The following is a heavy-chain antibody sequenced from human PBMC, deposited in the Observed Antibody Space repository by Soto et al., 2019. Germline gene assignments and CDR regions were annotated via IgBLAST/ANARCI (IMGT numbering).Heavy chain of an antibody. J-gene: IGHJ4*02. D-gene: IGHD3-22*01. CDR3: ARAPLGYDSSGYYYAMSY. V-gene: IGHV1-18*01. CDR1: GYTFTSYG. CDR2: ISAYNGNT. Sequence: ASVKVSCKASGYTFTSYGISWVRQAPGQGLEWMGWISAYNGNTNYAQKLQGRVTMTTDTSTSTAYMELRSLRSDDTAVYYCARAPLGYDSSGYYYAMSYWGQGTLVTVSS.